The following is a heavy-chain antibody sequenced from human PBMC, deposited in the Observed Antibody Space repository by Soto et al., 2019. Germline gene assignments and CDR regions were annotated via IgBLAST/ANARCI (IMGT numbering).Heavy chain of an antibody. J-gene: IGHJ4*02. CDR1: GGSINGGGYY. Sequence: QVQLQESGPGLVQPSQTLSLSCTVSGGSINGGGYYWNWIRQLPGKGLEWIGYMYYNGNTYYNPSLQSGATISFGTSNDQFSLRLTSVTAADTAVYFCARDGAYCSSIGCQNPFDHWGQGTLVTVSP. CDR3: ARDGAYCSSIGCQNPFDH. V-gene: IGHV4-31*03. D-gene: IGHD2-2*01. CDR2: MYYNGNT.